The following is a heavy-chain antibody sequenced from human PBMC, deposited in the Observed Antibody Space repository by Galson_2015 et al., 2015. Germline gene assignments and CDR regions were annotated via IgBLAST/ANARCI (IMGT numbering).Heavy chain of an antibody. J-gene: IGHJ1*01. CDR1: GFTFSEYY. CDR3: ARSGYYFDDTQRYFQH. CDR2: VSNTGSTM. V-gene: IGHV3-11*01. D-gene: IGHD3-22*01. Sequence: SLRLSCAASGFTFSEYYMSWIRQAPGKGLEWVSYVSNTGSTMYYVDSVKGRFTISRDNARNSLYLQMNSLRDEDTAVYYCARSGYYFDDTQRYFQHWGQGTLVTVSS.